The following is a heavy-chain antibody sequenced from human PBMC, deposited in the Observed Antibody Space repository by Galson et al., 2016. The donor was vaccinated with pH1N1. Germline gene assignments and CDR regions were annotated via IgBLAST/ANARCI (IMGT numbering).Heavy chain of an antibody. CDR3: ARLSMDPPYYFYFYMDV. CDR2: IYPGDSDT. V-gene: IGHV5-51*03. J-gene: IGHJ6*03. Sequence: QSGAEVTKAGESLRISCQASGSSFATDWIGWARQTPGKGLEWVGIIYPGDSDTKYSPSFQGQVTMSVDKSISTAYLQWTSLKASDPAMYYCARLSMDPPYYFYFYMDVWGKGTTVTVSS. CDR1: GSSFATDW. D-gene: IGHD2/OR15-2a*01.